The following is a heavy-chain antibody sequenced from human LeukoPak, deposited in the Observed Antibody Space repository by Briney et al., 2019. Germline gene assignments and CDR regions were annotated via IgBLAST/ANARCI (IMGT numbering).Heavy chain of an antibody. CDR2: IYRGGNT. J-gene: IGHJ4*02. D-gene: IGHD2-21*01. CDR3: RRVSGLGRVGVDYVDC. Sequence: PGGSLRLSCAASGLSGNSNDMDLVRQAPGKGLEWVSVIYRGGNTYYAGSVKGRFTISTVDSKDTLYHQLNSRIAEVTAVYYCRRVSGLGRVGVDYVDCRRQGTLVTVSS. V-gene: IGHV3-53*01. CDR1: GLSGNSND.